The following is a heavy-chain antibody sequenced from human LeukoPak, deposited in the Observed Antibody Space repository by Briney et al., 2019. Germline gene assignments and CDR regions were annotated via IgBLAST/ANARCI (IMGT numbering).Heavy chain of an antibody. V-gene: IGHV4-34*01. CDR3: ARVGHGGYSYGYSNWFDP. Sequence: SETLSLTCAVYGGSFSGYYWSWIRQPPGKGLEWIGEINHSGSTNYNPSLKSRVTISVDTSKNQFSLKLSSATAADTAVYYCARVGHGGYSYGYSNWFDPWGQGTLVTVSS. CDR2: INHSGST. J-gene: IGHJ5*02. CDR1: GGSFSGYY. D-gene: IGHD5-18*01.